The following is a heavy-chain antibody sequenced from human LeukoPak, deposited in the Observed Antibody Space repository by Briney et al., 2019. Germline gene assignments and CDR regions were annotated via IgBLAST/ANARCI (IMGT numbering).Heavy chain of an antibody. CDR3: ATQGAQWLAIHYFDY. J-gene: IGHJ4*02. CDR1: GYTFTGYY. Sequence: ASVKVSCKASGYTFTGYYMHWVRQAPGQGLEWMGWINPNSGGTNYAQKFQGRVTMTRDTSISTAYMEPSRLRSDDTAVYYCATQGAQWLAIHYFDYWGQGTLVTVS. CDR2: INPNSGGT. D-gene: IGHD6-19*01. V-gene: IGHV1-2*02.